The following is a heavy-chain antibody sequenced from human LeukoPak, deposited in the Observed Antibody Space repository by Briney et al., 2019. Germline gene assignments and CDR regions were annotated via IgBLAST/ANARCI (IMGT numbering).Heavy chain of an antibody. CDR1: GFTFSSYA. J-gene: IGHJ4*02. D-gene: IGHD2-2*01. CDR3: AKDPYCSSTSCYYYFDY. CDR2: ISGSGGST. V-gene: IGHV3-23*01. Sequence: GGSLRLSCAASGFTFSSYAMSWVRQARGKGLEWVSAISGSGGSTYYADSVKGRFTISRDNSKNTLYLQMNSLRAEDTAVYYCAKDPYCSSTSCYYYFDYWGQGTLVTVSS.